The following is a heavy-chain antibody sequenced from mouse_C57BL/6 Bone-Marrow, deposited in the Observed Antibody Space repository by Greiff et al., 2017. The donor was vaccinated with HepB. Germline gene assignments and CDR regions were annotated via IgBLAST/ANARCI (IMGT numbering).Heavy chain of an antibody. CDR3: ARHPHYYGSSLDY. D-gene: IGHD1-1*01. CDR1: GFTFSSYG. CDR2: ISSGGSYT. Sequence: EVQGVESGGDLVKPGGSLKLSCAASGFTFSSYGMSWVRQTPDKRLEWVATISSGGSYTYYPDSVKGRFTISRDNAKNTLYLQMSSLKSEDTAMYYCARHPHYYGSSLDYWGQGTTHTVSS. J-gene: IGHJ2*01. V-gene: IGHV5-6*01.